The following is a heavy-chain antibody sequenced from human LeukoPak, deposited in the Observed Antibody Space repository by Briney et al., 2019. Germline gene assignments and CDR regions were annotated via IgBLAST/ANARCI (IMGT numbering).Heavy chain of an antibody. Sequence: SETLSLTCTVSGGSISSSTYYWGWIRQPPGKGLEWIGSIYYSGSTYYNPSLKSRLTISVDTAKNQFSLKLSSVTAADTAVYYCARGPRWLQDYFNYWGQGSLVTVSS. D-gene: IGHD5-24*01. V-gene: IGHV4-39*07. CDR1: GGSISSSTYY. J-gene: IGHJ4*02. CDR2: IYYSGST. CDR3: ARGPRWLQDYFNY.